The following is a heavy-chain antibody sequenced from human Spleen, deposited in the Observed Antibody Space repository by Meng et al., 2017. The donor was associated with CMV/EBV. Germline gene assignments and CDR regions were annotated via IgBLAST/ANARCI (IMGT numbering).Heavy chain of an antibody. CDR1: GYTFTGYY. V-gene: IGHV1-2*02. CDR2: INPNSGGT. D-gene: IGHD5-18*01. Sequence: ASVKVSCKASGYTFTGYYMHWVRQAPGQGLEWMGWINPNSGGTNYAQNFQGRVTMTRDTPISTAYMELSRLKSDDTAVYYCARTHNYGNLGYWGQGTLVTVSS. J-gene: IGHJ4*02. CDR3: ARTHNYGNLGY.